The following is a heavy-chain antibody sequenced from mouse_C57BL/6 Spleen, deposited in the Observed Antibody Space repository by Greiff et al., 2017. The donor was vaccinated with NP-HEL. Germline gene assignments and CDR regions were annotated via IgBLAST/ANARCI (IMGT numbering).Heavy chain of an antibody. CDR3: TGLYYYGSSPFAY. J-gene: IGHJ3*01. CDR1: GFNIKDYY. CDR2: IDPEDGDT. D-gene: IGHD1-1*01. V-gene: IGHV14-1*01. Sequence: EVQLQESGAELVRPGASVKLSCTASGFNIKDYYMHWVKQRPEQGLEWIGRIDPEDGDTEYAPKFQGKATMTADTSSNTAYLQLSRLTSEDTAVYYCTGLYYYGSSPFAYWGQGTLVTVSA.